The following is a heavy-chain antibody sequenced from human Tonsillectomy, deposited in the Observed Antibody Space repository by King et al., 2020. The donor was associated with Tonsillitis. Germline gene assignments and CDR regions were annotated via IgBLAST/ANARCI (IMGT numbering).Heavy chain of an antibody. CDR3: AKDMGVGATGDAFDI. D-gene: IGHD1-26*01. CDR2: ISWNSGSI. CDR1: GFTFDDYA. Sequence: EVQLVESGGGLVQPGRSLRLSCAASGFTFDDYAMHWVRQAPGKGLEWVSTISWNSGSIGYADSVKGRFTISRDNAKNSLYLQMNSLRAEDTALYYCAKDMGVGATGDAFDIWGQGTMVTVSS. V-gene: IGHV3-9*01. J-gene: IGHJ3*02.